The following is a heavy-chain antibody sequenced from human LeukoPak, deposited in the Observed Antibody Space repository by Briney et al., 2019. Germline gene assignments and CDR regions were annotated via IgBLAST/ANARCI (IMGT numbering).Heavy chain of an antibody. J-gene: IGHJ4*02. D-gene: IGHD3-22*01. V-gene: IGHV3-33*01. Sequence: GGSLRLSCEASGFTFSSYGMHWVRQAPGKGLEWVAVIWYDGSDKYYADSVKGRFSISRDNSKNTLYLQMNSLRAEDTALYYCARELPPVVNFYFDSWGQGTPVTVSS. CDR1: GFTFSSYG. CDR2: IWYDGSDK. CDR3: ARELPPVVNFYFDS.